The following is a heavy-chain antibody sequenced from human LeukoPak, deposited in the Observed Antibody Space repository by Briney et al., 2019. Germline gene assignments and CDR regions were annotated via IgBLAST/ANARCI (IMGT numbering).Heavy chain of an antibody. D-gene: IGHD2-2*02. CDR3: ARERMTDCSSTSCYIAFFDY. V-gene: IGHV3-21*01. CDR2: ISSSSSYI. J-gene: IGHJ4*02. Sequence: PGGSLRLSCAASGFTFSSYSMNWVRQAPGKGLEWVSSISSSSSYIYYADSVKGRFTISRDNAKNSLYPQMNSLRAEDTAVYYCARERMTDCSSTSCYIAFFDYWGQGTLVTVSS. CDR1: GFTFSSYS.